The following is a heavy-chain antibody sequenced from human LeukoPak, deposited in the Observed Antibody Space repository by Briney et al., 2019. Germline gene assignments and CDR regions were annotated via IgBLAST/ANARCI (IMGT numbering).Heavy chain of an antibody. CDR1: RFTFSSYG. D-gene: IGHD2-2*02. CDR2: IRYDGTNK. J-gene: IGHJ6*03. V-gene: IGHV3-30*02. Sequence: GGSLRLSCAASRFTFSSYGMNWVRQAPGKGLEWVAFIRYDGTNKCYADSVKGRFTISRDNSKNTLYLQMNSLRAEDTAVYYCAKDRCTSCYTGSYYYYYYMDVWGKGITVTVSS. CDR3: AKDRCTSCYTGSYYYYYYMDV.